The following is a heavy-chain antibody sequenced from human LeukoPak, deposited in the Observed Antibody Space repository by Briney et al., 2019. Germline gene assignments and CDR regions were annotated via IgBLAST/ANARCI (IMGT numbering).Heavy chain of an antibody. D-gene: IGHD2-2*03. J-gene: IGHJ5*02. CDR3: ARRGYCYSTSCQSYKFDP. CDR2: IYYSGST. CDR1: GGSISSSSHY. Sequence: SETLSLTCTVSGGSISSSSHYWGWIRQPPGKGLEWIGSIYYSGSTYYNPSLKSRVTISVDTPKNQFSLKLSSVTAADTAVYYCARRGYCYSTSCQSYKFDPWGQGTLVTVSS. V-gene: IGHV4-39*01.